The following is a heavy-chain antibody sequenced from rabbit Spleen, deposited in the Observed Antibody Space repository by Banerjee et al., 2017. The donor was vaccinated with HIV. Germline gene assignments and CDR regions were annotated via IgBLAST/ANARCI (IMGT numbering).Heavy chain of an antibody. CDR1: GFSFTTIYW. Sequence: QSLEESGGDLVKPGASLTLTCTASGFSFTTIYWICWVRQAPGKGLEWIGCINAVTGKPVYASWVNGRFTISKTSSTMVFLQMTSLTAADTATYFCARDLAAVIGWNFGWWGPGTLVTVS. V-gene: IGHV1S40*01. D-gene: IGHD1-1*01. J-gene: IGHJ4*01. CDR3: ARDLAAVIGWNFGW. CDR2: INAVTGKP.